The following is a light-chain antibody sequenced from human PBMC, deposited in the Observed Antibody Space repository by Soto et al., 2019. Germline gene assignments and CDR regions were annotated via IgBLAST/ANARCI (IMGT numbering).Light chain of an antibody. Sequence: AIRVTQSPSSISASTGDRVTITCRASQEISPFLAWYQQRPGKAPNLLLYASSTLKSGVPSRFSRSGSGTDFTLTISNLQSEDSATYFCQQYYQYPRTFGQGTKVEIK. J-gene: IGKJ1*01. CDR1: QEISPF. CDR2: ASS. CDR3: QQYYQYPRT. V-gene: IGKV1-8*01.